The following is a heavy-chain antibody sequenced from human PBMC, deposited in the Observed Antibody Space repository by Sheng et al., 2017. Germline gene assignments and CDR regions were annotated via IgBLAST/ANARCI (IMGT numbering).Heavy chain of an antibody. Sequence: QVQLVQSGAEMKKPASSVRVSCKASGGTFKNYAVSWVRQAPGQGLEWMGWISSYNGETRFSQKFQDRVTLTMDKSAITTSMELRSLRSDDTAVYYCTRLRPIAYLVGYSDEWGQGTLVIVSS. CDR2: ISSYNGET. J-gene: IGHJ4*02. D-gene: IGHD2-21*01. V-gene: IGHV1-18*01. CDR3: TRLRPIAYLVGYSDE. CDR1: GGTFKNYA.